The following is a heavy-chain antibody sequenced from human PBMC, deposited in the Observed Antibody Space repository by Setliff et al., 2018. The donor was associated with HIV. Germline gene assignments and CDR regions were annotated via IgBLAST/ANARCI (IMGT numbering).Heavy chain of an antibody. CDR1: GFILSSYW. V-gene: IGHV3-74*01. CDR3: ARSVIGYYYYGMDV. D-gene: IGHD3-10*01. CDR2: INPDGSST. Sequence: GGSLRLSCAASGFILSSYWMHWVRQAPGKGLVWVSRINPDGSSTSYADSVKGRFTISRDNSKNTLYLQMNSLRAEDTAVYYCARSVIGYYYYGMDVWGQGTLVTVSS. J-gene: IGHJ6*02.